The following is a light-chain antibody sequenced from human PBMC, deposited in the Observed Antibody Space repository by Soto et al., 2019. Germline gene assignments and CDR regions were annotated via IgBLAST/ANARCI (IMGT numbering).Light chain of an antibody. J-gene: IGKJ1*01. CDR2: AAS. CDR1: QGIRND. Sequence: AIQMTQSPSSLSASVGDRVTITCRASQGIRNDLGWYQQKPGKAPKLLIHAASILQSGVPSRFSGSGSDTDFTLTISSLQPEDFATYYGLQDYNYPRTFGQGTKVEIK. V-gene: IGKV1-6*01. CDR3: LQDYNYPRT.